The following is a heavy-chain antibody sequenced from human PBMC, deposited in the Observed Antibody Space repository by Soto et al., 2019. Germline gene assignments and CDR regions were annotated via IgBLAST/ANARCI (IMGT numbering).Heavy chain of an antibody. CDR1: GGTFSSYA. V-gene: IGHV1-69*06. CDR2: IIPISGTA. Sequence: QVQLVQSGAEVKKPGSSVKVSCKASGGTFSSYAISWVRQAPGQGLEWMGGIIPISGTANYAQKFQGRVTITADKSRSTASMELSSLRSEDTAVYYCARELTSYDFWSGDLVPYGMDVWGQGTTVTVSS. J-gene: IGHJ6*02. D-gene: IGHD3-3*01. CDR3: ARELTSYDFWSGDLVPYGMDV.